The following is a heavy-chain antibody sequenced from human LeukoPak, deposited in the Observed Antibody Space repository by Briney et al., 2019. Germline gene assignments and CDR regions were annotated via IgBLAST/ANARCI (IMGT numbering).Heavy chain of an antibody. J-gene: IGHJ6*03. CDR2: IDHSGST. CDR3: ARTYYYDSSGYPIYYYYYYMDV. V-gene: IGHV4-34*01. CDR1: GFTFSSYE. D-gene: IGHD3-22*01. Sequence: GSLRLSCAASGFTFSSYEMNWIRQPPGKGLEWIGEIDHSGSTNYNPSLKSRVTISVDTSKNQFSLKLSSVTAADTAVYYCARTYYYDSSGYPIYYYYYYMDVWGKGTTVTVSS.